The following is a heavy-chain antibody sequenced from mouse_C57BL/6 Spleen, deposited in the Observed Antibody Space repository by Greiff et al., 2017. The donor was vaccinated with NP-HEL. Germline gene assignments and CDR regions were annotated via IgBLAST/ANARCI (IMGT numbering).Heavy chain of an antibody. CDR2: IHPNSGST. D-gene: IGHD1-1*01. J-gene: IGHJ2*01. CDR1: GYTFTSYW. V-gene: IGHV1-64*01. CDR3: ARDIITTVVFDY. Sequence: VQLQQPGAELVKPGASVKLSCKASGYTFTSYWMHWVKQRPGQGLEWIGMIHPNSGSTNYNEKFKSKATLTVDKSSSTAYMQLSSLTSEDSAVYYCARDIITTVVFDYWGQGTTLTVSS.